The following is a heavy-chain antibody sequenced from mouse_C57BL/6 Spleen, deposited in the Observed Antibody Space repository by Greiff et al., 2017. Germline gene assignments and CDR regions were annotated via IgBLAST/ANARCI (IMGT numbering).Heavy chain of an antibody. CDR3: ARGSSSLYYYAMDY. V-gene: IGHV2-6*02. J-gene: IGHJ4*01. CDR2: IWSYGST. D-gene: IGHD1-1*01. Sequence: VQLQQSGPGLVAPSQSLSITCTVSGFSLTSYGVHWVRQPPGKGLEWLVVIWSYGSTPYNSALKSRLSISKDNYKSQVFLKMNSLQTDDTAMYYCARGSSSLYYYAMDYWGQGTSVTVSS. CDR1: GFSLTSYG.